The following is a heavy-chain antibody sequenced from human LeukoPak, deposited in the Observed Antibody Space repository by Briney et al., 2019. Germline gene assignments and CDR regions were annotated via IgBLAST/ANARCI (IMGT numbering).Heavy chain of an antibody. D-gene: IGHD1-26*01. V-gene: IGHV1-69*05. J-gene: IGHJ4*02. CDR1: GGTFSSYA. Sequence: SVKVSCKASGGTFSSYAISWVRQAPGQGLEWMGGIIPIFGTANYAQKFQGRVTITTDESTSTAYMELSSLRSEDTAVYYCARDSGSATQLDYWGQGTLVTVSS. CDR2: IIPIFGTA. CDR3: ARDSGSATQLDY.